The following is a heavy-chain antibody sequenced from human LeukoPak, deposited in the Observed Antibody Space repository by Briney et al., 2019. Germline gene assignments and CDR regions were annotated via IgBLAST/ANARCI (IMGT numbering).Heavy chain of an antibody. D-gene: IGHD3-9*01. Sequence: SETLSLTCTVSGGSISSSSYYWGWIRQPPGKGLEWIGSIYYSGSTYYNPSLKSRVTISVGTSKNQFSLKLSSVTAADTAVYYCARDLGSYDILTGYSHWYYFDYWGQGTLVTVSS. J-gene: IGHJ4*02. V-gene: IGHV4-39*07. CDR2: IYYSGST. CDR1: GGSISSSSYY. CDR3: ARDLGSYDILTGYSHWYYFDY.